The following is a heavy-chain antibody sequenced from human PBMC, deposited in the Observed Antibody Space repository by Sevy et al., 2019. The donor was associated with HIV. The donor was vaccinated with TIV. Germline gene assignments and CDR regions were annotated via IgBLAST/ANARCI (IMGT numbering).Heavy chain of an antibody. D-gene: IGHD3-3*01. CDR3: AKGLILEWSWYGMDG. Sequence: GGSLRLSCAASGFTVSSNYMSWVRQAPGKGLEWVSVIYSDSNTYYADSVKGRFTISRDNSKNTLYLQMKSLRAEDTAVYYCAKGLILEWSWYGMDGWGQGTTVTVSS. J-gene: IGHJ6*02. CDR2: IYSDSNT. V-gene: IGHV3-53*01. CDR1: GFTVSSNY.